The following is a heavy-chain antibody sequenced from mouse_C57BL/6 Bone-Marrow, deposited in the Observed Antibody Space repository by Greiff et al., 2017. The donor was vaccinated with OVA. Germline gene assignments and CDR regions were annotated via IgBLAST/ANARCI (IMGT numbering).Heavy chain of an antibody. D-gene: IGHD1-1*01. J-gene: IGHJ1*03. CDR1: GYSFTDYN. V-gene: IGHV1-39*01. CDR3: AFYYGSSYRYFDV. CDR2: ITPNYGTT. Sequence: EVQLQQSGPELVKPGASVKISCKASGYSFTDYNMNWVKQSNGKSLEWIGVITPNYGTTSYNQKFKGKATLTEDQSSSTAYMQLNSLTSEDSAVYYVAFYYGSSYRYFDVWGTGTTVTVSS.